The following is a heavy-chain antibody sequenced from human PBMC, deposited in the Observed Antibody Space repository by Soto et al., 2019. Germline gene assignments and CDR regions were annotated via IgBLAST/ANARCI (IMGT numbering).Heavy chain of an antibody. CDR3: AKDLGYYGSGSYYNDAVDIPCAFDI. CDR2: ISGSGGST. V-gene: IGHV3-23*01. Sequence: PGGSLRLSCAASGFTFSSYAMSWVRQAPGKGLEWVSAISGSGGSTYYADSVKGRFTISRDNSKNTLYLQMNSLRAEDTAVYYCAKDLGYYGSGSYYNDAVDIPCAFDIWGQGTMVTVSS. CDR1: GFTFSSYA. D-gene: IGHD3-10*01. J-gene: IGHJ3*02.